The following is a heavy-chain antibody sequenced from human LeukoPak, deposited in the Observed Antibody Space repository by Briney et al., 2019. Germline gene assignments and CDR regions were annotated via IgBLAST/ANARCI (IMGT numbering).Heavy chain of an antibody. D-gene: IGHD3-9*01. CDR3: ARSNYDILTGYHYYYGMDV. V-gene: IGHV4-59*01. Sequence: PSETLSLTCTVSGGSISSYYWSWIRQPPGKGLEWIGYIYYSGSTNYNPSLKSRVTISVDTSKNQFSLKLSSVTAADTAVYYCARSNYDILTGYHYYYGMDVRGKGTSVTVSS. J-gene: IGHJ6*04. CDR2: IYYSGST. CDR1: GGSISSYY.